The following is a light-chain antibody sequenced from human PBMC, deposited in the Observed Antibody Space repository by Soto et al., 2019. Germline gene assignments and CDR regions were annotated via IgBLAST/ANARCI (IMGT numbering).Light chain of an antibody. V-gene: IGKV3-20*01. Sequence: EIVLTQSPGTLSLSPGERATLSCRAIQSVTNNYLAWYQQKPGQAPRLLIYGASSRATGIPDRFSGSGSGTGFTLTISRLEPEDFAVYYCQQYGSSPPITFGQGTRLEIK. CDR1: QSVTNNY. CDR2: GAS. J-gene: IGKJ5*01. CDR3: QQYGSSPPIT.